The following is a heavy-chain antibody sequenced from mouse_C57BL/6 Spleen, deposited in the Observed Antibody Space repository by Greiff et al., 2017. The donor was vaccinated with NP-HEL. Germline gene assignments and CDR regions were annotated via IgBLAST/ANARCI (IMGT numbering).Heavy chain of an antibody. D-gene: IGHD2-2*01. V-gene: IGHV1-64*01. CDR3: ARSYGYGPGDY. J-gene: IGHJ2*01. CDR1: GYTFTSYW. CDR2: IHPNSGST. Sequence: QVQLQQPGAELVKPGASVKLSCKASGYTFTSYWMHWVKQRPGQGLEWIGMIHPNSGSTNYNEKFKSKATLTVAKSSSTAYMQLSSLTSEDSAVYYCARSYGYGPGDYWGQGTTLTVSS.